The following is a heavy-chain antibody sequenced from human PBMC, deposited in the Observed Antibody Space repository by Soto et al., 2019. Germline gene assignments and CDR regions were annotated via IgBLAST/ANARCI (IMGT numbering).Heavy chain of an antibody. J-gene: IGHJ5*02. D-gene: IGHD3-9*01. CDR2: ISSSSSTI. CDR3: ARLGRDILTDYYRHGWFDP. Sequence: GGSLRLSCAASGFTFSSYSMNWVRQAPGKGLEWVSYISSSSSTIYYADSVKGRFTISRDNAKNSLYLQMNSLRDEDTAVYYCARLGRDILTDYYRHGWFDPWGQGTLVTVSS. V-gene: IGHV3-48*02. CDR1: GFTFSSYS.